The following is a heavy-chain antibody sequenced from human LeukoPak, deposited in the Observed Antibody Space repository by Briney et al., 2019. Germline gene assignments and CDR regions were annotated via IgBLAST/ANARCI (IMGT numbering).Heavy chain of an antibody. V-gene: IGHV3-21*01. D-gene: IGHD3-16*02. CDR1: GFTFRSYS. CDR3: ARERHDYVWGSYRYTLGWPDY. CDR2: ISSSSSYI. Sequence: GGSLRLSCAASGFTFRSYSMNWVRQAPGKGLEWVSFISSSSSYIYYADSVKGRFTISRDNAKNSLYLQMNSLRAEDTAVYCCARERHDYVWGSYRYTLGWPDYWGQGTLVTVSS. J-gene: IGHJ4*02.